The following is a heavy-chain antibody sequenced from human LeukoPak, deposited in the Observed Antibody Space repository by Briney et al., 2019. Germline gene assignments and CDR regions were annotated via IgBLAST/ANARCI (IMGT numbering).Heavy chain of an antibody. V-gene: IGHV3-30*18. CDR3: AKGSGYYFDY. D-gene: IGHD1-26*01. Sequence: PGRSLRLSCAASGFTFSSYALHWVRQAPGKGLEWVAVMSFDGSNQYLADSVKGRFTISRDNSENTLYLQMNSLRAEDTAVYYCAKGSGYYFDYWGQGTLVTVSS. CDR2: MSFDGSNQ. CDR1: GFTFSSYA. J-gene: IGHJ4*02.